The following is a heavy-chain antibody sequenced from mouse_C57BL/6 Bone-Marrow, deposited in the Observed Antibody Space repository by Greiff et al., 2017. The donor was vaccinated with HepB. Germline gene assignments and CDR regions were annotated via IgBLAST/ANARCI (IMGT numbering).Heavy chain of an antibody. CDR3: VRHYCYDRAWFAY. CDR2: IRSKSNNYAT. Sequence: EVMLVESGGGLVQPKGSLKLSCAASGFSFNTYAMNWVRQAPGKGLEWVARIRSKSNNYATYYDNSGKDRFTISRDDSESMLYLQMNNLKTEDTAMYYCVRHYCYDRAWFAYWGQGTLVTVSA. J-gene: IGHJ3*01. CDR1: GFSFNTYA. D-gene: IGHD2-12*01. V-gene: IGHV10-1*01.